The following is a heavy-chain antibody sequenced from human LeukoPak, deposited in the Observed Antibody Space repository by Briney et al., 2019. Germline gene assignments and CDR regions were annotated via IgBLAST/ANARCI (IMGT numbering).Heavy chain of an antibody. D-gene: IGHD2-2*02. CDR3: ARDPRYPLSFDI. J-gene: IGHJ3*02. CDR1: GGSISSSNW. CDR2: IYHSGST. V-gene: IGHV4-4*02. Sequence: SETLSLTCAVSGGSISSSNWWSWVRQPPGKGLEWIGEIYHSGSTNYNPSLKSRVTISVDKSKNQFSLKLSSVTAADTAVYYRARDPRYPLSFDIWGQGTMVTVSS.